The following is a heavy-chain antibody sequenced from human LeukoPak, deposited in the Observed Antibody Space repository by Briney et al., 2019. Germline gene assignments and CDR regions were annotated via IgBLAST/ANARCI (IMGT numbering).Heavy chain of an antibody. Sequence: GGSLRLSCAASGFTFSSYAMSWVRQTPGKGLEWVSAISGSGGSTYYADSVKGRFTISRDNSKNTLYLQMNSLRAEDTAVYYCARDSAIVATISFDYWGQGTLVTVSS. J-gene: IGHJ4*02. D-gene: IGHD5-12*01. CDR3: ARDSAIVATISFDY. CDR1: GFTFSSYA. V-gene: IGHV3-23*01. CDR2: ISGSGGST.